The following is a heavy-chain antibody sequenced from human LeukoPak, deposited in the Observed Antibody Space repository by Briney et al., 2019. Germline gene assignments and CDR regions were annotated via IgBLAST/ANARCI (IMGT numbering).Heavy chain of an antibody. CDR3: ARDHGEDYYDPTAYAFDI. D-gene: IGHD3-22*01. J-gene: IGHJ3*02. CDR1: GGSISSGSYY. V-gene: IGHV4-61*02. Sequence: SETLSLTCTVSGGSISSGSYYWSWIRQPAGKGLEWIGRIYTSGSANYNPSLKSRVTISVDTSKNQFSLKLSSVTAADTAVYYCARDHGEDYYDPTAYAFDIWAKGQWSPSRQ. CDR2: IYTSGSA.